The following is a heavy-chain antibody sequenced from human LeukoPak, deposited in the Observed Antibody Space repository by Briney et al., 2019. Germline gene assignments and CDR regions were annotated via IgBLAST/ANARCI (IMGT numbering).Heavy chain of an antibody. CDR3: ARGPVGGATYYDGDAFDI. CDR1: GGSISSYY. CDR2: IYDSGST. Sequence: PSETLSLTCTVSGGSISSYYWSWIRQPPGKGLEWIGYIYDSGSTNYNPSLKSRVTISVDTSKNQFSLKVSSVTAVDTAVYYCARGPVGGATYYDGDAFDIWGQGTMVTVSS. J-gene: IGHJ3*02. D-gene: IGHD1-26*01. V-gene: IGHV4-59*01.